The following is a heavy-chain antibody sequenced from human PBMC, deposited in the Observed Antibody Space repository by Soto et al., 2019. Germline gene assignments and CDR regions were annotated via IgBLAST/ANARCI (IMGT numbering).Heavy chain of an antibody. V-gene: IGHV4-61*08. Sequence: SETLSLTCTVSGGSISSGGYYWSWIRQPPGKGLEWIGYIYYSGSTNYNPSLKSRVTISVDTSKNQFSLKLSSVTAADTAVYYCARGGGATSYYFDYWGQGTLVTV. J-gene: IGHJ4*02. CDR2: IYYSGST. CDR1: GGSISSGGYY. D-gene: IGHD1-26*01. CDR3: ARGGGATSYYFDY.